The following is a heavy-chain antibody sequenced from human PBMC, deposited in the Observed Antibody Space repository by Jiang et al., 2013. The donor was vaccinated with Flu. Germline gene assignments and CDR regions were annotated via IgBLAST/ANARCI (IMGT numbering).Heavy chain of an antibody. CDR1: GFSLTTSGVG. Sequence: TLTLTCTLSGFSLTTSGVGXGWIRQPPRKGPWSGFALIYWDDDKRYSPSLQSRLTIAKDTSKNQVVLTMTNMDPVDTATYYCAHRRQKWSGGLDYWGQGTLVTVSS. CDR3: AHRRQKWSGGLDY. V-gene: IGHV2-5*02. D-gene: IGHD4-23*01. J-gene: IGHJ4*02. CDR2: IYWDDDK.